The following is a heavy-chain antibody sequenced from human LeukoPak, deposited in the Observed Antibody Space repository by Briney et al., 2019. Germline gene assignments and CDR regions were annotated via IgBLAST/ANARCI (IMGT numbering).Heavy chain of an antibody. Sequence: GGSLRLXCAASGFTDSSNYMSWVRRAPGKGLESVSIIHTGGSTYYAGSVKGRFTISRDNSKNTLYLQMNSLRAEDTAVYFCARGGPIAVAGYYFDYWGQGTLVTVSS. CDR3: ARGGPIAVAGYYFDY. CDR2: IHTGGST. J-gene: IGHJ4*02. CDR1: GFTDSSNY. D-gene: IGHD6-19*01. V-gene: IGHV3-53*01.